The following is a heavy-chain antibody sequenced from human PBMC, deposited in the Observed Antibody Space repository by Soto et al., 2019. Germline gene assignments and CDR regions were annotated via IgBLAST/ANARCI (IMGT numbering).Heavy chain of an antibody. V-gene: IGHV3-23*01. J-gene: IGHJ4*02. D-gene: IGHD4-17*01. CDR1: GFTFSRCA. CDR2: ISGSGSNT. CDR3: AREDPFAAETKEPHFDY. Sequence: EVQLLESGGDLVQPGGPLRLSCAASGFTFSRCAMSWVRQAPGKGLEWVSAISGSGSNTYYTDSVKGRFTISRDNSKNTLYLQMNSLRVEDTVAYYCAREDPFAAETKEPHFDYWGQGILVTVS.